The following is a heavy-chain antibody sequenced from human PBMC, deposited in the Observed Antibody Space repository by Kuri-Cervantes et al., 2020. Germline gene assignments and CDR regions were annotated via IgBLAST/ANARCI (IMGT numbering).Heavy chain of an antibody. D-gene: IGHD1-26*01. J-gene: IGHJ4*02. CDR3: ARAGIVGATGEFDY. Sequence: SETLSLTSAVSGDSISSGGYYWSWIRQPPGEGLEWIGNIYYSGSTNYYPSLKSRVTKSVDTSKKQLPLKLSTVTAADTAVYYCARAGIVGATGEFDYWGQGTLVTVSS. V-gene: IGHV4-61*08. CDR2: IYYSGST. CDR1: GDSISSGGYY.